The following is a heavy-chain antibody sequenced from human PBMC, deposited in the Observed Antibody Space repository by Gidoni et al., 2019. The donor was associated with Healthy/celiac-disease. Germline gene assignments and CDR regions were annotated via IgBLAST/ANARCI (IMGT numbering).Heavy chain of an antibody. CDR3: ARDVPCGPDPDYDYYDGMDV. Sequence: QVQLVESGGGVVQPGRSLRLSCAACGFTFRSYAMHWVRQAPGKGLEWVAVISYDGSNKYYADSVKGRFTISRDNSKNTLYLQMNSLRAEDTGVYYGARDVPCGPDPDYDYYDGMDVWGQGTTVTVSS. D-gene: IGHD2-21*01. V-gene: IGHV3-30-3*01. CDR1: GFTFRSYA. CDR2: ISYDGSNK. J-gene: IGHJ6*02.